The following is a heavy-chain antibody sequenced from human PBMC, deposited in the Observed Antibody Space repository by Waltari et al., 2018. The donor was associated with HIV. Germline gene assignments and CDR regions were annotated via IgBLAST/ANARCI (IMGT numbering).Heavy chain of an antibody. CDR3: ARHSGIDCSSTSCFKRPFDY. CDR1: GGSISSSRYY. V-gene: IGHV4-39*01. CDR2: INYSGNT. D-gene: IGHD2-2*01. J-gene: IGHJ4*02. Sequence: QLQLQQSGPGLVKPSETLSLTCTVSGGSISSSRYYWGCIRQPPGKGLEWIGSINYSGNTFYNSSLKSRVAISIDTSKIQFSLTLSSVTAADTAVYFCARHSGIDCSSTSCFKRPFDYWGQGSLVTVSS.